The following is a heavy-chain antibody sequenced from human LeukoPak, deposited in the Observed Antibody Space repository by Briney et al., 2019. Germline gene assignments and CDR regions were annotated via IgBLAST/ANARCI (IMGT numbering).Heavy chain of an antibody. D-gene: IGHD4-17*01. CDR3: ASKRGYYGDYGMNWFDP. Sequence: PSETLSLTCTVSGGSISSSSYYWGWIRQPPGQGLEWIGSIYYSGSTYYNPSLKSRVTISVDTSKNQFSLKLSSVTAADTAVYYCASKRGYYGDYGMNWFDPWGQGTLVTVSA. J-gene: IGHJ5*02. CDR2: IYYSGST. V-gene: IGHV4-39*01. CDR1: GGSISSSSYY.